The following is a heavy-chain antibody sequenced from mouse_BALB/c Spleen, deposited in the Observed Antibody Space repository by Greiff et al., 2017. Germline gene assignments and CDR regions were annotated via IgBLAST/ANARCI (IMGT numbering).Heavy chain of an antibody. CDR3: ARWRDGAMDY. V-gene: IGHV1-80*01. CDR2: IYPGDGDT. D-gene: IGHD2-3*01. J-gene: IGHJ4*01. Sequence: VQLQQSGAELVRPGSSVKISCKASGYAFSSYWMNWVKQRPGQGLEWIGQIYPGDGDTNYNGKFKGKATLTADKSSSTAYMQLSSLTSEDSAVYFCARWRDGAMDYWGQGTSVTVSS. CDR1: GYAFSSYW.